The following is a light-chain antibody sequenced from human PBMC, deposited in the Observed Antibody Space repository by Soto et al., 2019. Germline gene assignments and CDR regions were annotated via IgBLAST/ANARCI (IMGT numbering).Light chain of an antibody. CDR2: GAS. V-gene: IGKV1-9*01. CDR1: QCINKF. J-gene: IGKJ2*01. CDR3: QQLTNFRFT. Sequence: IPLPQSPHSLSASAGDRVTITCRARQCINKFLAWYQQRPWKAPQLLVYGASTLQSRVPSRFSGSGSGTDFTLIISSLQPEDFATEYCQQLTNFRFTFGQGTKLDIK.